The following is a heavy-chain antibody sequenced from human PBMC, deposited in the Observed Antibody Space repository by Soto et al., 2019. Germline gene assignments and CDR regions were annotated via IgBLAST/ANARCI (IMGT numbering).Heavy chain of an antibody. Sequence: GESLKISCKPSGYSFTNYWIGWVRQVPGKGLEWIGIIYPADSDTRYSPSFQGQVTLSVDNSITTALLQWNSLKASDTAPYYCAGAIVGGPSSVSYGLDVWGQGTTVTVSS. CDR2: IYPADSDT. J-gene: IGHJ6*02. CDR3: AGAIVGGPSSVSYGLDV. D-gene: IGHD3-3*01. V-gene: IGHV5-51*01. CDR1: GYSFTNYW.